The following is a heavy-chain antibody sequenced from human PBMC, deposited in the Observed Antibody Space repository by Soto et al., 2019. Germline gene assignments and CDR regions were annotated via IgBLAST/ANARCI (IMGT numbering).Heavy chain of an antibody. D-gene: IGHD3-9*01. Sequence: LRLSCAASGFTFSSYAMSWVRQAPGKGLEWVSAISGSGGSTYYADSVKGRFTISRDNSKNTLYLQMNSLRAEDTAVYYCAKIISAFPWGVILTGFDYWGQGTLVTVSS. V-gene: IGHV3-23*01. J-gene: IGHJ4*02. CDR2: ISGSGGST. CDR1: GFTFSSYA. CDR3: AKIISAFPWGVILTGFDY.